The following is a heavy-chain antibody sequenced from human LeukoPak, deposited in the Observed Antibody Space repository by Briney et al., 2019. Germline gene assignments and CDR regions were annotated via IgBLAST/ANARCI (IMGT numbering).Heavy chain of an antibody. D-gene: IGHD5-12*01. Sequence: PSETLSLPCTVSGPYLTRYHWNWIQQPPRKELEWVWYISSDGSTHYNPSLQSLVTISIDTSKNQFSLKLTPATAADTAENYFARGDDYKSPLFHYWRQGTLVTVHS. CDR1: GPYLTRYH. J-gene: IGHJ4*02. V-gene: IGHV4-59*01. CDR2: ISSDGST. CDR3: ARGDDYKSPLFHY.